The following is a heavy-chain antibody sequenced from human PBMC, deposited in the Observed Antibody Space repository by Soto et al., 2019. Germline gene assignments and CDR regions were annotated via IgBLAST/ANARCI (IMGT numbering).Heavy chain of an antibody. CDR2: INPSGGST. J-gene: IGHJ6*02. Sequence: ASVKVSCKASGYTFTSYYMHWVRQAPGQGLEWMGIINPSGGSTSYAQKFQGRVTMTRDTSTSTVYMELSSLRSEDTAVYYCARVGETFVDIVATSIGMDVWGQGTTVTVSS. CDR1: GYTFTSYY. D-gene: IGHD5-12*01. V-gene: IGHV1-46*01. CDR3: ARVGETFVDIVATSIGMDV.